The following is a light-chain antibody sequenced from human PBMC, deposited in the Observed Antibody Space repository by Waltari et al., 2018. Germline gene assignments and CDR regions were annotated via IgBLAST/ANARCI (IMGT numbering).Light chain of an antibody. V-gene: IGLV1-44*01. CDR2: STN. CDR1: SSNIGTRS. J-gene: IGLJ2*01. Sequence: QSVLTQPPSVSGTPGQRVSISCSGSSSNIGTRSVNWYQQVPGTAPKLPIYSTNQRPSGVPGRFSGSKSGPSASLAISGLQSEDEADYYCATWDDSLNGLFGGGTKLTVL. CDR3: ATWDDSLNGL.